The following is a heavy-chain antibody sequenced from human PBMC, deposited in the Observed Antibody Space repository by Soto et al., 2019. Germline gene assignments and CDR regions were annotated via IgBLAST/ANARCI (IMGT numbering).Heavy chain of an antibody. Sequence: GGSLRLSCAASGFTFSSYGMHWVRQAPGKGLEWVAVISYDGSNKYYADSVKGRFTISRDNSKNTLYLQMNSLRAEDTAVYYCAKPITPIAARLDYWGQGTLVTVSS. J-gene: IGHJ4*02. CDR1: GFTFSSYG. D-gene: IGHD6-6*01. CDR2: ISYDGSNK. V-gene: IGHV3-30*18. CDR3: AKPITPIAARLDY.